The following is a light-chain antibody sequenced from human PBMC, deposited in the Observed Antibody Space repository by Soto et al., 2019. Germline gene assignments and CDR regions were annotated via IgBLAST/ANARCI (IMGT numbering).Light chain of an antibody. CDR2: GAS. CDR1: QSVSSN. J-gene: IGKJ1*01. V-gene: IGKV3-15*01. CDR3: QHQYNTCQGT. Sequence: EIVMTQSPATLSVSPGERATLSCRASQSVSSNLAWYQQKPGQAPRLLIYGASTRATGIPARFSGSGSGTKFTLTISSLQSEVFEVIYGQHQYNTCQGTFGKGTRLDTK.